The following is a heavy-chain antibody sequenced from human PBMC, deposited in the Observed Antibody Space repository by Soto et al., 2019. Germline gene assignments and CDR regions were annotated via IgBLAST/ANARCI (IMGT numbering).Heavy chain of an antibody. J-gene: IGHJ5*02. V-gene: IGHV1-69*12. CDR1: GGTFSSYA. CDR3: ARDRGPSSGYYPYWFDP. D-gene: IGHD3-22*01. Sequence: QVQLVQSGAEVKKPGSSVKVSCKASGGTFSSYAITWVRQAPGQGLEWMGGIIPIFGTANYAQKFRGRVTVAADESTSTAYMEASSLRSEDTGVYYCARDRGPSSGYYPYWFDPWGQGTLVTVSS. CDR2: IIPIFGTA.